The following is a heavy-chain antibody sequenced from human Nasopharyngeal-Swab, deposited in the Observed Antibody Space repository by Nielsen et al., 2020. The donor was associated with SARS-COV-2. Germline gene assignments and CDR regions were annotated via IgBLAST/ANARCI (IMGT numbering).Heavy chain of an antibody. CDR2: ISYSGTT. J-gene: IGHJ3*02. D-gene: IGHD2-21*02. V-gene: IGHV4-59*01. Sequence: SETLSLTCTVSGASISTYYWSWIRQSPGTGLESIGCISYSGTTNYNPSLKNRVTISVDTSNNHLSQKLSSVTAADSAIYYCARSSRDWPPKRGTLDIWGQGTVVTVSS. CDR3: ARSSRDWPPKRGTLDI. CDR1: GASISTYY.